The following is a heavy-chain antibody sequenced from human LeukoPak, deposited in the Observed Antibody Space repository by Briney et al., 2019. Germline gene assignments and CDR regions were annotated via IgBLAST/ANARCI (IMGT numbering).Heavy chain of an antibody. D-gene: IGHD1-20*01. Sequence: GGSLRLSCAASGLTLSHYYMTWVRQAPGKGLEWVANINRVGGEIYYVDSVKGRFTISRDNVKNSLYLEMNSLRVEDTTVYYCARVGYDWNGMDVWGQGTTVTVSS. CDR1: GLTLSHYY. CDR3: ARVGYDWNGMDV. V-gene: IGHV3-7*03. J-gene: IGHJ6*02. CDR2: INRVGGEI.